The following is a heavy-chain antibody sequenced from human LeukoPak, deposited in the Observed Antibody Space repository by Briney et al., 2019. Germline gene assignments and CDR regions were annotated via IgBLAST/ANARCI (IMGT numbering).Heavy chain of an antibody. D-gene: IGHD4-23*01. J-gene: IGHJ4*02. CDR3: ARETGGDHGGYYFDY. CDR2: INHSGST. CDR1: GGSFSGYY. Sequence: SETLSLTCAVYGGSFSGYYWSWIRQPPGKGLEWIGEINHSGSTNYNPSLKSRVTISVDTSKNQFSLKLSSVTAADTAVYYCARETGGDHGGYYFDYWGQGTLDTVSS. V-gene: IGHV4-34*01.